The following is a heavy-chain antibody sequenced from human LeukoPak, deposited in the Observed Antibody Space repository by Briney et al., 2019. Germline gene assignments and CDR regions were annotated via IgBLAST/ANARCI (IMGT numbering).Heavy chain of an antibody. CDR2: ISSNGGGT. V-gene: IGHV3-64*01. J-gene: IGHJ4*02. CDR1: GFTFSNYA. Sequence: ERSLRLSCAASGFTFSNYAMYWVRQTPGKGLEYVSAISSNGGGTYYANSVKGRFTISRDNSKNTLYLQMGSLRAEDMAVYYCARYCSGVSCYSGYDYWGQGTLVTVSS. CDR3: ARYCSGVSCYSGYDY. D-gene: IGHD2-15*01.